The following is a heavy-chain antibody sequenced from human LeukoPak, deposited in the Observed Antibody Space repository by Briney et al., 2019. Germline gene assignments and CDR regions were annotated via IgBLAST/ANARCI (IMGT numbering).Heavy chain of an antibody. V-gene: IGHV1-69*04. J-gene: IGHJ4*02. CDR1: GGTFSSYA. Sequence: GSSVKVSCKASGGTFSSYAISWVRQAPGQGLEWMGRIIPILGIANYAQKFQGRVTITADKSTSTAYMELSSLRSEDTAVYYCARAPARLKWELLLDYWGQGTLVTVSS. CDR3: ARAPARLKWELLLDY. CDR2: IIPILGIA. D-gene: IGHD1-26*01.